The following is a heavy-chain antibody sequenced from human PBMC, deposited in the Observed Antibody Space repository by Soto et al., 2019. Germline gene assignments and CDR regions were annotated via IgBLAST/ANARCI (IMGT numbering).Heavy chain of an antibody. CDR3: ARALGIREYSGKFDI. J-gene: IGHJ3*02. Sequence: GGSLRLSCAASGFTFSSYSMNWVRQAPGKGLEWVSSISSSSSYIYYADSVKGRFTISRDNAKNSLYLQMNSLRAEDTAVYYCARALGIREYSGKFDIWGQGTMVTVSS. D-gene: IGHD5-12*01. CDR1: GFTFSSYS. V-gene: IGHV3-21*01. CDR2: ISSSSSYI.